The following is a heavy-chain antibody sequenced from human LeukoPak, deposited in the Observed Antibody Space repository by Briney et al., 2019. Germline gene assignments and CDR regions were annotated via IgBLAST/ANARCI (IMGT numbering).Heavy chain of an antibody. CDR2: VSSSGTP. CDR1: GGSITSGDYY. V-gene: IGHV4-30-4*01. D-gene: IGHD6-13*01. Sequence: PSETLSLTCSVSGGSITSGDYYWSWVRQPPGKGLEWIGYVSSSGTPSYNTSLESRLSISIDTSKNQFSLKLSSVTAADTAVYYCARHLGIAAAVGAFDIWGQGTMVTVSS. J-gene: IGHJ3*02. CDR3: ARHLGIAAAVGAFDI.